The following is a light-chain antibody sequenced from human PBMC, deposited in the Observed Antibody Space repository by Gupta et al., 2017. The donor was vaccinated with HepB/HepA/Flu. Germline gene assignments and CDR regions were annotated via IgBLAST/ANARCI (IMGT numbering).Light chain of an antibody. J-gene: IGKJ5*01. V-gene: IGKV1-9*01. CDR1: QGISNG. CDR2: GAS. CDR3: QQLHSYPIT. Sequence: DIQLTQSPSLLSASVGDRVTITCRASQGISNGLAWYQQKSGKAPRLLIYGASTLQSGVPSRFSGSGSGTEFTLTISSLQPEDFATYYCQQLHSYPITFGRGSRLEI.